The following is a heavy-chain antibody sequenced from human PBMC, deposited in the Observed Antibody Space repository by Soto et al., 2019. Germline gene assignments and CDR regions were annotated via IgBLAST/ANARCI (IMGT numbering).Heavy chain of an antibody. J-gene: IGHJ4*02. CDR1: GGSINSFY. D-gene: IGHD1-20*01. CDR2: IYYRGST. Sequence: SETLSLTCTVSGGSINSFYWTWIRQPPGKGLEWIGYIYYRGSTNYNPSLKSRVTISLVRSQNQFSLKLSSVTAADTAVYYCTRTITGYAFDYWGQGTLVTVSS. CDR3: TRTITGYAFDY. V-gene: IGHV4-59*01.